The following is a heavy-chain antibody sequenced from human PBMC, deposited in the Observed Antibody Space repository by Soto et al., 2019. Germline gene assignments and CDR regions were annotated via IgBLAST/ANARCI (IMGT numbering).Heavy chain of an antibody. V-gene: IGHV4-30-4*01. CDR2: IYYSGST. CDR1: GGSISSGDYY. Sequence: SETLSLTCTVSGGSISSGDYYWSWIRRPPGKGLEWIGYIYYSGSTYYNPSLKSRVTISVDTSKNQFSLKLSSVTAADTAVYYCARDKGYDFWSGYDFDYWGQGTLVTVSS. D-gene: IGHD3-3*01. CDR3: ARDKGYDFWSGYDFDY. J-gene: IGHJ4*02.